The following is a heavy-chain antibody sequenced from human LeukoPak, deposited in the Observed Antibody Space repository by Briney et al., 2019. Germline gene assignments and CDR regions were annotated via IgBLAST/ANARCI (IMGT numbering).Heavy chain of an antibody. J-gene: IGHJ6*02. CDR3: ARAADYCNYGMDI. Sequence: SETLSLTCIVSGGSVSSPNSYWTWIRQHPEKGLEWIGYIYYSGSTYYNPSLKSRLTISVDTSKNQFSLKLYSVTVADTAIYYCARAADYCNYGMDIWGQGTTVTVSS. V-gene: IGHV4-31*03. CDR1: GGSVSSPNSY. CDR2: IYYSGST.